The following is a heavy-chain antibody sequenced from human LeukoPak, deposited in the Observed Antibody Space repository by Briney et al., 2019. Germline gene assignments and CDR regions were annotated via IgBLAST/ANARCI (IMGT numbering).Heavy chain of an antibody. CDR2: ISTTDTTK. CDR1: GFTLSSYE. CDR3: ARETLACGGDCLDY. D-gene: IGHD2-21*02. V-gene: IGHV3-48*03. Sequence: PGGSLRLSCAASGFTLSSYEWNWVRQPPGKGLEWLSYISTTDTTKYYAESVKGRFTISRDNAKNPLFLQMNSLRAEDTAVYYCARETLACGGDCLDYWGQGTLVTVSS. J-gene: IGHJ4*02.